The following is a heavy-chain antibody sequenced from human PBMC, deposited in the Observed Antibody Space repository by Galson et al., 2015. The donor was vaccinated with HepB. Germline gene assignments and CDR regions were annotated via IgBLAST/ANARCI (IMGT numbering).Heavy chain of an antibody. Sequence: SLRLSCAASGFTFSSYAMHWVRQAPGKGLEWVAVISYDGSNKYYADSVKGRFTISRDNSKNTLYLQMNSLRAEDTAVYYCARDSWGGYDFWSGRYYYYYMDVWGKGTTFTVSS. V-gene: IGHV3-30-3*01. CDR3: ARDSWGGYDFWSGRYYYYYMDV. CDR2: ISYDGSNK. CDR1: GFTFSSYA. D-gene: IGHD3-3*01. J-gene: IGHJ6*03.